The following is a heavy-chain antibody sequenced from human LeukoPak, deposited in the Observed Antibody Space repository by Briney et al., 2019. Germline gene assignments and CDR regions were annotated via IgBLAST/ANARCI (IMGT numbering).Heavy chain of an antibody. Sequence: GGSLRLSCAASEFIVNNSYMTWVRQAPGKGLEWVSVIYSGGNTYYADSVKGRFTIFRDNSKNSLYLQMNSLRAEDTAVYYCARGLGSGSSPFDYWGQGTLVTVSS. CDR1: EFIVNNSY. CDR3: ARGLGSGSSPFDY. CDR2: IYSGGNT. J-gene: IGHJ4*02. D-gene: IGHD3-10*01. V-gene: IGHV3-53*01.